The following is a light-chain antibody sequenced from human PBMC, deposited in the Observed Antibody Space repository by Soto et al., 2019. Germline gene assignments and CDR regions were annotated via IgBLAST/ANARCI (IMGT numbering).Light chain of an antibody. V-gene: IGKV3-20*01. CDR3: QQYGSSPPT. Sequence: EFVLTQSPATLSLSPGERATLSCRASQSVSSYLAWYQQKPGQAPRLLISGASTRATGIPDRFSGSGSGTDFTLTISRLEPEDFAVYYCQQYGSSPPTFGQGTKVDIK. CDR2: GAS. J-gene: IGKJ1*01. CDR1: QSVSSY.